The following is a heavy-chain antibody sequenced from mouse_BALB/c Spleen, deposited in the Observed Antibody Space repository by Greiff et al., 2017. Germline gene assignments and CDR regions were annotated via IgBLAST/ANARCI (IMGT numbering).Heavy chain of an antibody. CDR2: ISSGSSTI. CDR1: GFTFSSFG. D-gene: IGHD2-1*01. Sequence: EVQVVESGGGLVKPGGSLKLSCAASGFTFSSFGMHWVRQAPEKGLEWVAYISSGSSTIYYADTVKGRFTISRDNPKNTLFLQMTSLRSEDTAMYYCARSLYGNYEAYWGQGTLVTVSA. V-gene: IGHV5-17*02. J-gene: IGHJ3*01. CDR3: ARSLYGNYEAY.